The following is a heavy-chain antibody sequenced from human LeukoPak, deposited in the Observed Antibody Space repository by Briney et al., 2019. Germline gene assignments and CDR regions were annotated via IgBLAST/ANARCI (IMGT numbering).Heavy chain of an antibody. CDR1: GYTFTSYG. J-gene: IGHJ4*02. V-gene: IGHV1-2*02. CDR2: INPNSGGT. CDR3: ARSLGIAAAGSNY. Sequence: VASVKVSCKASGYTFTSYGISWVRQAPGQGLEWMGWINPNSGGTNYAQKFQGRVTMTRDTSISTAYMELSRLRSDDTAVYYCARSLGIAAAGSNYWGQGTLVTVSS. D-gene: IGHD6-13*01.